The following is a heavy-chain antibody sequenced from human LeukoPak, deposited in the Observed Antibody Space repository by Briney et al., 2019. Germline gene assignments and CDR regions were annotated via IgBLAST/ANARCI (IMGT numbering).Heavy chain of an antibody. CDR1: GGSFSGYY. CDR2: INHSGST. J-gene: IGHJ6*02. D-gene: IGHD6-19*01. CDR3: ARHGIPYSSGWYYYYYYGMDV. Sequence: SETLSLTCAVYGGSFSGYYWSWIRQPPGKGLEWIGEINHSGSTNYNPSLKSRVTISVDTSKNQFSLKLSSVTAADTAVYYCARHGIPYSSGWYYYYYYGMDVWGQGTTVTVSS. V-gene: IGHV4-34*01.